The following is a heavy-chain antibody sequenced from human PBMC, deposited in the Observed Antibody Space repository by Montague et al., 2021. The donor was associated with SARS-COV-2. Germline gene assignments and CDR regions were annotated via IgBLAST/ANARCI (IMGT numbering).Heavy chain of an antibody. CDR1: SGSINYYY. J-gene: IGHJ3*02. CDR3: ARHITGSGNAFDI. Sequence: SETLSLTCAVSSGSINYYYLSWIRQPPGKGLEWIGSIYYTGSTYYNPSLKSRVTISVDTSKNQFSLKLSSVTAADTAVYYCARHITGSGNAFDIWGQGTMVTVSS. V-gene: IGHV4-39*01. CDR2: IYYTGST. D-gene: IGHD3-10*01.